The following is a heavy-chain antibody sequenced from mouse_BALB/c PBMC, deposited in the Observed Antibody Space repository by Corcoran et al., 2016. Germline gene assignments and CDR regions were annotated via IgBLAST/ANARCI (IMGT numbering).Heavy chain of an antibody. Sequence: LVKTGASVKISCKASDYSFTGYYMHWVKQGHGKSLEWVGYISCYNGATSYNQKFKGKAKFTVDTSSSTAYMQFTSLTSEDSAVYYCARGGTMIPKEAMDYWGQGTSVTVSS. CDR3: ARGGTMIPKEAMDY. V-gene: IGHV1S34*01. D-gene: IGHD2-4*01. CDR1: DYSFTGYY. J-gene: IGHJ4*01. CDR2: ISCYNGAT.